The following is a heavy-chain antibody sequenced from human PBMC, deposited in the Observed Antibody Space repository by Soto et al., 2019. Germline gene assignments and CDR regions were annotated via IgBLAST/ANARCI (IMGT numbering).Heavy chain of an antibody. Sequence: QVQLQESGPGLVKPSETLSLTCTVSGGSISSYYWSWIRQPPGKGLEWIGYIYYSGSTNYNPSLKSGVTISVDMSKNQFSLKLSSVTAADTAVYYCARGRTTVTPLDYWGQGTLVTVSS. CDR2: IYYSGST. CDR3: ARGRTTVTPLDY. D-gene: IGHD4-17*01. J-gene: IGHJ4*02. V-gene: IGHV4-59*01. CDR1: GGSISSYY.